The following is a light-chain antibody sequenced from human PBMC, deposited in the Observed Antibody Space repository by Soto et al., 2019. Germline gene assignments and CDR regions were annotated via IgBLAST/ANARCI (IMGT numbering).Light chain of an antibody. Sequence: TQMTQSPSSLSASVGDRVTITCRASQVIVIYLSWYQQKPGKVPKLLIYDESTLQSGVPSRFSGSGSGTDFTLTINNLQPEDFATYYCQQSYRTPYTFGQGTKV. CDR2: DES. V-gene: IGKV1-39*01. CDR3: QQSYRTPYT. CDR1: QVIVIY. J-gene: IGKJ2*01.